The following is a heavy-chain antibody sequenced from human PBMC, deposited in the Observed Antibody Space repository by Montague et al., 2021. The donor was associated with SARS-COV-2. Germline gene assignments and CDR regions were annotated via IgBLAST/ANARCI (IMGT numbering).Heavy chain of an antibody. CDR2: IYFGGGT. J-gene: IGHJ3*02. CDR1: GGSISSSNYF. V-gene: IGHV4-39*07. CDR3: VREKAGGLRNVFDI. Sequence: SETLSLTCTVSGGSISSSNYFWGWIRQPPGKGLEWIGSIYFGGGTYYNPSLKSRVTISIDTSTNQFSLRLTSVTAADTAVFFCVREKAGGLRNVFDIWGQGTTVTVSS.